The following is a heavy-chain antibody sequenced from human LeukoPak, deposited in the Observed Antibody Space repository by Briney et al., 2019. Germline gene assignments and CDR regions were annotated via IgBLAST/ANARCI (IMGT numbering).Heavy chain of an antibody. CDR2: ISSSSSYI. CDR3: ARVGSGSYFTSHDAFDI. V-gene: IGHV3-21*01. Sequence: PGGSLRLSCAASGFTFSSYAMSWVRQAPGKGLEWVSSISSSSSYIYYADSVKGRFTISRDNAKNSLYLQMNSLRAEDTAVYYCARVGSGSYFTSHDAFDIWGQGTMVTVSS. J-gene: IGHJ3*02. D-gene: IGHD1-26*01. CDR1: GFTFSSYA.